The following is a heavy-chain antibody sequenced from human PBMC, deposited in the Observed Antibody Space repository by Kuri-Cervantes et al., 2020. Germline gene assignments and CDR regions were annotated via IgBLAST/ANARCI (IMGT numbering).Heavy chain of an antibody. CDR3: ARGSTLQHNWNYEGEAFDI. Sequence: ASVKVSCKASGYTFTSYDINWVRQATGQGLEWMGWMNPNSGNTGYAQKFQGRVTMTRNTSISTAYMELSSLRSEDTAVYYCARGSTLQHNWNYEGEAFDIWGQGTMVTVSS. J-gene: IGHJ3*02. CDR2: MNPNSGNT. V-gene: IGHV1-8*02. D-gene: IGHD1-7*01. CDR1: GYTFTSYD.